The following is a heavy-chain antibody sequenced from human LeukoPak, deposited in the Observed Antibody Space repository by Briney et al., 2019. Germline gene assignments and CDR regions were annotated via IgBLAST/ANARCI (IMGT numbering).Heavy chain of an antibody. CDR2: IYSGGST. J-gene: IGHJ6*02. V-gene: IGHV3-53*01. CDR3: AKGKAAMVLYYYGMDV. D-gene: IGHD5-18*01. CDR1: GFTVSSNC. Sequence: GGSLRLSCAASGFTVSSNCMSWVRQAPGKGLEWVSVIYSGGSTYYADSVKGRFTISRDNSKNTLYLQMNSLRAEDTAVYYCAKGKAAMVLYYYGMDVWGQGTTVTVSS.